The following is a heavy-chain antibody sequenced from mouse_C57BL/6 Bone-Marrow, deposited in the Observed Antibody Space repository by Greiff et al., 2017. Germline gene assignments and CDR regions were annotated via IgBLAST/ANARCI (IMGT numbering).Heavy chain of an antibody. Sequence: QVQLQQPGAELVKPGASVKLSCKASGYTFTSYWMHWVKQRPGQGLEWIGMIHPNSGSTNYNEKFKSKATLTVDKSSSTAYMQLSSLTSEDSAVFDCARRMATVVYFDYWGQGTTLTVSS. CDR2: IHPNSGST. J-gene: IGHJ2*01. D-gene: IGHD1-1*01. V-gene: IGHV1-64*01. CDR1: GYTFTSYW. CDR3: ARRMATVVYFDY.